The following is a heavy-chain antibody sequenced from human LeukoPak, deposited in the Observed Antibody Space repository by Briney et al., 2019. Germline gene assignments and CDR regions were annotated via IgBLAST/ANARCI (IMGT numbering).Heavy chain of an antibody. CDR2: IDPSDSYT. D-gene: IGHD5-12*01. V-gene: IGHV5-10-1*01. J-gene: IGHJ5*02. CDR1: GYSFTSYW. Sequence: LGESLKISCKGSGYSFTSYWISWVRPMPGKGLEWMGRIDPSDSYTNYSPSFQGHVTISADKSISTAYLQWSSLKASDTAMYYCARQTGSGYDYWWFDPWGQGTLVTVSS. CDR3: ARQTGSGYDYWWFDP.